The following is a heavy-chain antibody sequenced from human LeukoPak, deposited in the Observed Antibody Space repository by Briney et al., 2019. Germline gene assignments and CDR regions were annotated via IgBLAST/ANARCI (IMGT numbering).Heavy chain of an antibody. CDR1: GFTFSSYT. J-gene: IGHJ4*02. Sequence: PGGSLRLSCAASGFTFSSYTMNWVRQSPGKGLEWVSSISSSSSYIYYADSVKGRFTISRDNAKNSLYLQMDSLSAEDTAVYYCVRGIYYYDSRGYYGGIYWGQGTLVTVSS. V-gene: IGHV3-21*01. CDR3: VRGIYYYDSRGYYGGIY. D-gene: IGHD3-22*01. CDR2: ISSSSSYI.